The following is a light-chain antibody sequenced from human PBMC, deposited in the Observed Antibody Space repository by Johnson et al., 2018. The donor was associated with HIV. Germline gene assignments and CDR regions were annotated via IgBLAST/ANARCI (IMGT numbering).Light chain of an antibody. J-gene: IGLJ1*01. Sequence: QSVLTQPPSVSAAPGQKVTISCSGSSSNIGNNYVSWYQQLPGRAPKLLIYDNNKRPSGIPDRFSGSKYGTSATLGITGPQTGDEAEYYCGTWDSSLRVGFFGTGTKVTVL. V-gene: IGLV1-51*01. CDR1: SSNIGNNY. CDR3: GTWDSSLRVGF. CDR2: DNN.